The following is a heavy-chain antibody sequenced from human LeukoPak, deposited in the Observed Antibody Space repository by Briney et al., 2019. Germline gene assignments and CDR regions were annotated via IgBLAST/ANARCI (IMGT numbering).Heavy chain of an antibody. Sequence: SETLSLTCTVSGGSISSYYWSWIRQPPGKGLEWIGYIYYSGSTNYNPSFKSRVTISVDTSKNQFSLKLSSVTAADTAVYYCARDMADYYDSSGINWFDPWGQGTLVTVSS. CDR3: ARDMADYYDSSGINWFDP. J-gene: IGHJ5*02. CDR2: IYYSGST. D-gene: IGHD3-22*01. CDR1: GGSISSYY. V-gene: IGHV4-59*01.